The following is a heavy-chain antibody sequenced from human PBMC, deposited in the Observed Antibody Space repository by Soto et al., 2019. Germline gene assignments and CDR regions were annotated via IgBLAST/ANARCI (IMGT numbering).Heavy chain of an antibody. CDR1: GGSISSGGYY. CDR2: IYYSGRT. J-gene: IGHJ4*02. CDR3: XXEPLT. Sequence: QVQLQESGPGLVKPSQTLSLTCTVSGGSISSGGYYWNWIRQHPGKGLEWIGFIYYSGRTYYNPXXXXXXXXXXXXXXXXXXXXXXXXXXXXXXXXXXXXEPLTWGQGTLVTVSS. V-gene: IGHV4-31*01.